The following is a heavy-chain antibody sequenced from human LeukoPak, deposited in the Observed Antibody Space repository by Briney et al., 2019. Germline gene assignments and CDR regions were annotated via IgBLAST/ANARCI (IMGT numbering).Heavy chain of an antibody. CDR1: GFTFSSYV. V-gene: IGHV3-23*01. Sequence: PGGSLRLSCAASGFTFSSYVMSWVRQAPGRGLEWVSSISGSGDTTYYADSVKGRFTISRDNSKNTLYLQMNSLRAEDTAIYYCAKERVTTGWGQGTLVTVSS. J-gene: IGHJ4*02. CDR2: ISGSGDTT. D-gene: IGHD4-11*01. CDR3: AKERVTTG.